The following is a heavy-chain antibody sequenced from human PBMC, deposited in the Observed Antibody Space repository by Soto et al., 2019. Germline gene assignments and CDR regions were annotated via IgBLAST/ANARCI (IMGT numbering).Heavy chain of an antibody. J-gene: IGHJ6*03. CDR1: GFTFSSYA. V-gene: IGHV3-23*01. D-gene: IGHD3-10*01. CDR2: ISGSGGST. Sequence: EVQLLESGGGLVQPGGSLRLCCAASGFTFSSYAMSWVRQAPGKGLEWVSAISGSGGSTYYADSVKGRFTISRDNSKNTLYLQMNSLRAEDTAVYYCAKNRRGADLYYYYYMDVWGKGTTVTVSS. CDR3: AKNRRGADLYYYYYMDV.